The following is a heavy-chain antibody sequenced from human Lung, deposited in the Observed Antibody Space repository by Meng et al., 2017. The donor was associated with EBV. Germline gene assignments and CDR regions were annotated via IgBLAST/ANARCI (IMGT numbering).Heavy chain of an antibody. CDR2: IYYSGST. CDR3: ARDSYYYDSSGYGFDY. V-gene: IGHV4-30-4*01. Sequence: QESGPGLVKPSQPLSLTVAAPRRSICSGGCYWSWIRQPPGKGLEWIGYIYYSGSTYYHPALKSRVTRSVDTSKNQFSLKRSSVTAADTAVYYCARDSYYYDSSGYGFDYWGQGTLVTVSS. J-gene: IGHJ4*02. CDR1: RRSICSGGCY. D-gene: IGHD3-22*01.